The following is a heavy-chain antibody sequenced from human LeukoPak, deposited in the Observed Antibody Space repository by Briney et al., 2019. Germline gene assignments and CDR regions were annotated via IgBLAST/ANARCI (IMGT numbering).Heavy chain of an antibody. Sequence: GGSLRLSCAASGFTFSNYWMSWVRQAPGKGLEWVSYISSSSSTLYYADSVKGRFTISRDNAKNSLYLHMNSLRAEDTAVYYCASYYYDGSGVYYFDYWGQGTLVTVSS. CDR3: ASYYYDGSGVYYFDY. D-gene: IGHD3-22*01. V-gene: IGHV3-48*01. J-gene: IGHJ4*02. CDR2: ISSSSSTL. CDR1: GFTFSNYW.